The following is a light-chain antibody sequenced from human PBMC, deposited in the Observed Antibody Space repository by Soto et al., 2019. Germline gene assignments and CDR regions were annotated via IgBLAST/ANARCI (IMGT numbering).Light chain of an antibody. CDR2: GAS. CDR1: QDISTY. CDR3: KQSHSTVYT. J-gene: IGKJ2*01. Sequence: DIHVTQSPSSLSASVGDRVTITCRASQDISTYLNWYQQKPGKAPKLLIYGASNLQSGVPPRFSGSGSGRDFTLTISSLQPEDFGAYYCKQSHSTVYTFGQATKVDIK. V-gene: IGKV1-39*01.